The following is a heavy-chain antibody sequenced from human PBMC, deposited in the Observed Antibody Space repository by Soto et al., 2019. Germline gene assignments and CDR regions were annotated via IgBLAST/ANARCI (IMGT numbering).Heavy chain of an antibody. Sequence: EVQLVESGGGLVQPGRSLRLSCAASGFTFDDYAMHWVRQVPGKGLEWVSGINWNSGSIGYGDSVKGRFAISRDNAKNSLHLQINSLSAEDTAFYYCVKDESINWYSGHFRHWGQGTLVTGSS. CDR3: VKDESINWYSGHFRH. D-gene: IGHD6-13*01. CDR1: GFTFDDYA. J-gene: IGHJ1*01. V-gene: IGHV3-9*01. CDR2: INWNSGSI.